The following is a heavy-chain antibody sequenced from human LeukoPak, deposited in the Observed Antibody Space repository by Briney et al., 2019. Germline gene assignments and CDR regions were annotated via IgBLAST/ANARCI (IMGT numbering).Heavy chain of an antibody. CDR1: GFTVSSNY. CDR2: ISWNSGSI. D-gene: IGHD6-19*01. Sequence: GGSLRLSCAASGFTVSSNYMSWVRQAPGKGLEWVSGISWNSGSIDYADSVKGRFTISRDNAKNSLYLQMNSLRVEDTAFYYCAKDNRRHYTSGPNPDSLHWGQGALVTVSS. J-gene: IGHJ4*02. V-gene: IGHV3-9*01. CDR3: AKDNRRHYTSGPNPDSLH.